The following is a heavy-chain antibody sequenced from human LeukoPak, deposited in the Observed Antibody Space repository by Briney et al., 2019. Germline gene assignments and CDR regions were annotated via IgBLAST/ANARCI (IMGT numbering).Heavy chain of an antibody. J-gene: IGHJ6*02. D-gene: IGHD3-9*01. CDR1: GFTVRNYA. V-gene: IGHV3-30*01. Sequence: SLRLTCAATGFTVRNYAMHWNRQAPGKGLEVEAVVSYDGNNLYYADSVKGRFTISRDNSKNTLYLQMNSLRVEDTAVYYCARDLKPQYYYGMDVWGQGITVTVPS. CDR2: VSYDGNNL. CDR3: ARDLKPQYYYGMDV.